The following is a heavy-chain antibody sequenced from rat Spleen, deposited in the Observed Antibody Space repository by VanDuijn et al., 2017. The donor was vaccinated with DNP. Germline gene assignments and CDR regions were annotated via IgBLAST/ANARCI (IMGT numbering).Heavy chain of an antibody. J-gene: IGHJ2*01. CDR2: LNPGSGGT. D-gene: IGHD4-3*01. CDR1: GYTFTTYY. V-gene: IGHV1-43*01. Sequence: QVQLQQSGGELAKPGSSVQISCKASGYTFTTYYMSWIKQTAGQGLEYIGYLNPGSGGTNYNERFKGKATLTVDTSSSTAFMQLSSLTPDDSAVYYCARRTLNSGPRFDYWGQGVMVTVSS. CDR3: ARRTLNSGPRFDY.